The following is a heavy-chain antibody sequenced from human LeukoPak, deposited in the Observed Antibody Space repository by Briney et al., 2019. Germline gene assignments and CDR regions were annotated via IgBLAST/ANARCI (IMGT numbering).Heavy chain of an antibody. CDR2: IYPTDTDT. CDR1: GYRFTTYW. D-gene: IGHD1-26*01. CDR3: GRQGFSGNYQGDAFDI. J-gene: IGHJ3*02. V-gene: IGHV5-51*01. Sequence: GESLKISFKGSGYRFTTYWIGWVRQMPGKGLEWVVIIYPTDTDTIYSPSFQGHVTISADRSLTTAYLQWSSLKASDTAMYYCGRQGFSGNYQGDAFDIWGQGTMVTVYS.